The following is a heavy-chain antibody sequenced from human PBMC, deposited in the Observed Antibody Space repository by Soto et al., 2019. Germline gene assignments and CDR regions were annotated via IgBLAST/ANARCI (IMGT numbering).Heavy chain of an antibody. CDR3: ARRGSGSYYDY. CDR1: GFTFSSYA. D-gene: IGHD1-26*01. CDR2: ISGSGGST. Sequence: EVQLLESGGGLVQPGGSLRLSRAASGFTFSSYAMRWVRQAPVKGLEWVSAISGSGGSTYYADSVKGRFTISRDNSKNPLYLQMNSLRAEDTAVYYCARRGSGSYYDYWGQGTLVTVSS. J-gene: IGHJ4*02. V-gene: IGHV3-23*01.